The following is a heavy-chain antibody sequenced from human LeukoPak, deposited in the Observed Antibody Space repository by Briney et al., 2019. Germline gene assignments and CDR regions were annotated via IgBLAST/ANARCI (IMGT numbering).Heavy chain of an antibody. CDR1: GYTFTSYG. D-gene: IGHD5-12*01. V-gene: IGHV1-18*01. CDR3: ARRGYPVYYYYMDV. J-gene: IGHJ6*03. CDR2: ISADNGKT. Sequence: ASVKVSCKTSGYTFTSYGISWVRQAPGQGLEWMGWISADNGKTNYAQKLQGRVTMTTDTSTTTAYMELRSLRSDDTAVYYCARRGYPVYYYYMDVWGKGTTVTISS.